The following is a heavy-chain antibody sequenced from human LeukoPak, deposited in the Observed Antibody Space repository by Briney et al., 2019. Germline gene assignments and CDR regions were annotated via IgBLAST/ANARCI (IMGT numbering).Heavy chain of an antibody. V-gene: IGHV4-34*01. CDR3: ARGPRIAVVGPRIRRDEYFLD. D-gene: IGHD6-19*01. J-gene: IGHJ1*01. CDR1: GFTLSTYN. CDR2: INHSGST. Sequence: GSLRLSCAASGFTLSTYNMKWVRQPPGKGLEWIGEINHSGSTNYNPSLKSRVTISVDRSKNQFSLKLTSVTAADTAVYYCARGPRIAVVGPRIRRDEYFLDWGQGTLVTVSS.